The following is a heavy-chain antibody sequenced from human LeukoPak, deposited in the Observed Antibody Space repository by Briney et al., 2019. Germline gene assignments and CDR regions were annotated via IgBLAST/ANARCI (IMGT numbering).Heavy chain of an antibody. J-gene: IGHJ5*02. Sequence: ASVKVSCKAFGYTLTSNYMHWVRQAPGQGPEWMGVISPGGASTTYARTFQGRVTLTRDMSTSTDYLELSSLRSEDTAVYYCARDSSVRDEAWWFSPWGQGTLVTVSS. CDR1: GYTLTSNY. D-gene: IGHD3-10*01. V-gene: IGHV1-46*01. CDR3: ARDSSVRDEAWWFSP. CDR2: ISPGGAST.